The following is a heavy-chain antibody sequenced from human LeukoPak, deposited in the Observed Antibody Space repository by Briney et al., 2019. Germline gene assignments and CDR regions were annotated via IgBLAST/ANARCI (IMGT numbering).Heavy chain of an antibody. D-gene: IGHD3-3*01. CDR1: GYTFSSYG. CDR2: INPNSGGT. V-gene: IGHV1-2*02. J-gene: IGHJ4*02. Sequence: ASVKVSCKASGYTFSSYGISWVRQAPVQGLEWMGWINPNSGGTNYAQKFQGRVTMTRDTSISTAYMELSRLRSDDTAVYYCARDTTIFGVVIIDYWGQGTLVTVSS. CDR3: ARDTTIFGVVIIDY.